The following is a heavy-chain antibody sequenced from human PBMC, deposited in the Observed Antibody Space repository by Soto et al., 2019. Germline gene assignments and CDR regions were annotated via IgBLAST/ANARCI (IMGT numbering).Heavy chain of an antibody. CDR1: GYTFTGYY. V-gene: IGHV1-2*02. D-gene: IGHD3-10*01. Sequence: ASVKVSCKASGYTFTGYYMHWVRQAPGQGLEWMGWINPNSGGTNYAQKFQGRFTISRDNSKNTLYLQMNSLRAEDTAVYYCAKDTPFMVRGPLFYYWGQGTLVTVSS. CDR2: INPNSGGT. J-gene: IGHJ4*02. CDR3: AKDTPFMVRGPLFYY.